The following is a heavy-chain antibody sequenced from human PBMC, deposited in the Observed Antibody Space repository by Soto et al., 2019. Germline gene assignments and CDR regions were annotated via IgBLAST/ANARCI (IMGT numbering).Heavy chain of an antibody. J-gene: IGHJ6*02. CDR1: GFTFSSYG. Sequence: PGGSLRLSCAASGFTFSSYGMHWVRQAPGKGLEWVAVISYDGSNKYYADSVKGRFTISRDNSKNTLYLQMNSLRAEDTAVYYCAKDLRAYGDSLGMDVWGQGTTVTVSS. CDR2: ISYDGSNK. CDR3: AKDLRAYGDSLGMDV. D-gene: IGHD4-17*01. V-gene: IGHV3-30*18.